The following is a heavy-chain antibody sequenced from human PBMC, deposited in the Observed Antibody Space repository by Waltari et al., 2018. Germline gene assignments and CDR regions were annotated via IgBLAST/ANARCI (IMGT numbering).Heavy chain of an antibody. CDR3: AREATMARDAFDI. CDR2: IISSSSTI. CDR1: DFTSSSVS. V-gene: IGHV3-48*01. J-gene: IGHJ3*02. Sequence: EVQLVESGGGLVQPGGSLRLSCAASDFTSSSVSMTWVRRAPGKGLDCVSYIISSSSTIYYADSVKVGFTISRDNAKNSLYLQMNSLSAEDTAVYYCAREATMARDAFDIWGQGTMVTVSS.